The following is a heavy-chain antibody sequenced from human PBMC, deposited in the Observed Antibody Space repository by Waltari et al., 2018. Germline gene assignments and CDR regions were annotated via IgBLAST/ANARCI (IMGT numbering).Heavy chain of an antibody. CDR1: GGHFGRYA. J-gene: IGHJ5*02. V-gene: IGHV1-69*12. D-gene: IGHD3-16*01. CDR3: ARRELGGAFDP. Sequence: QVQLVQSGAEVTKPGSSVKVSCRASGGHFGRYAIAWVRPAPGEGLEWMGGIIPIFGTAPNYAQKFQGRLTVTADESTTTVYMDLSSLRSDDTAVYFCARRELGGAFDPWGQGTLVTVSS. CDR2: IIPIFGTAP.